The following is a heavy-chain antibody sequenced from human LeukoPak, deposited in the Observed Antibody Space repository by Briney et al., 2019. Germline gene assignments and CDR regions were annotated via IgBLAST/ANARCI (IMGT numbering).Heavy chain of an antibody. CDR1: GFTFSSYG. Sequence: GGSLRLSCAASGFTFSSYGMHWVRQAPGKGLEWVAFIRYDGSNKYYADSVKGRFTISRDNSKNTLYLQMNSLRAEDTAVYYCARGFAYYYDSSGYPDYWGQGTLVTVSS. J-gene: IGHJ4*02. CDR3: ARGFAYYYDSSGYPDY. V-gene: IGHV3-30*02. D-gene: IGHD3-22*01. CDR2: IRYDGSNK.